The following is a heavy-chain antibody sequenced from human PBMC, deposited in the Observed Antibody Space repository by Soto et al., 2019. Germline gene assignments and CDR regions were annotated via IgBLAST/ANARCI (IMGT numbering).Heavy chain of an antibody. CDR3: ATRTGATYYDFWSRGGYYYYYMDV. CDR1: GGSISSYY. V-gene: IGHV4-59*08. D-gene: IGHD3-3*01. CDR2: IYYSGST. Sequence: SETLSLTCTVSGGSISSYYWSWIRQPPGKGLEWIGYIYYSGSTNYNPSLKSRVTISVDTSKNQFSLKLSSVTAADTAVYYCATRTGATYYDFWSRGGYYYYYMDVWGKGTTVTVSS. J-gene: IGHJ6*03.